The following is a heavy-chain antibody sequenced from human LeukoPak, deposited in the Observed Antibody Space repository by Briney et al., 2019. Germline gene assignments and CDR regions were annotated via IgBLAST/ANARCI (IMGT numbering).Heavy chain of an antibody. J-gene: IGHJ6*04. CDR2: ISSSSSYI. CDR3: ARPDCSSTSCYTLSV. D-gene: IGHD2-2*02. CDR1: GLTFSSYS. V-gene: IGHV3-21*01. Sequence: PGGSLRLSCAASGLTFSSYSMNWVRQAPGKGLEWVSSISSSSSYIYYADSVKGRFTISRDNAKNSLYLQMNSLRAEDTAVYYCARPDCSSTSCYTLSVWGKGTTVTVSS.